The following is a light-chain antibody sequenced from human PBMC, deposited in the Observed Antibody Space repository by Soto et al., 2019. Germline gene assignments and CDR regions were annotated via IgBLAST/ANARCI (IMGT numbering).Light chain of an antibody. CDR3: QQYVGLPT. CDR2: GAS. CDR1: QSVTSSY. J-gene: IGKJ1*01. Sequence: EIVLPKTPGTLSLSPGEGVTLSCRASQSVTSSYIAWYQQKSGQAPRLLLYGASSRATGIPDRFRGSGSGTDFTLTISRLEPEDFAVYYCQQYVGLPTFGQRTKVDIK. V-gene: IGKV3-20*01.